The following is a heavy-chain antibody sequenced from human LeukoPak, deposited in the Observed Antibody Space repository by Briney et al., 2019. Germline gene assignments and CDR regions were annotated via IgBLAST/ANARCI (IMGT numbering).Heavy chain of an antibody. J-gene: IGHJ4*02. Sequence: GGFLRLSCTVSGFTFSNYAMTWVRQAPGKGLEWLSSISGSGDSTSYADSVKGRFTISRDNSKNTVYLQMNNLRAEDTAVYYCSHEYSSSFADWGQGTLVTVSS. CDR2: ISGSGDST. V-gene: IGHV3-23*01. D-gene: IGHD6-6*01. CDR1: GFTFSNYA. CDR3: SHEYSSSFAD.